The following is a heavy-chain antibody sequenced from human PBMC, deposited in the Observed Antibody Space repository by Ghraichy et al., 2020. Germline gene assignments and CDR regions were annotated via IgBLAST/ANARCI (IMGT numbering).Heavy chain of an antibody. D-gene: IGHD2-2*01. J-gene: IGHJ5*02. V-gene: IGHV4-34*01. CDR3: AREDLIVVVPAANIGGWFDP. CDR1: GGSFSGYY. CDR2: INHSGST. Sequence: SETLSLTCAVYGGSFSGYYWSWIRQPPGKGLEWIGEINHSGSTNYNPSLKSRVTISVDTSKNQFSLKLSSVTAADTAVYYCAREDLIVVVPAANIGGWFDPWGQGTLVTVSS.